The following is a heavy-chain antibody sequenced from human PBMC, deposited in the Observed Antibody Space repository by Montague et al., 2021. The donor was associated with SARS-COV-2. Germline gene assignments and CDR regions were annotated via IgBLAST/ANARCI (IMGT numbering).Heavy chain of an antibody. CDR1: GDSISSFY. Sequence: SETLSFTCTVSGDSISSFYWNWIRQPAGKGLEWIGRIYASGGTNYNPSLKSRVTMSVDTSKNQFSLKLNSVTAADTAVYYCGRGVVAATPVVDYWGRGTLVTVSS. CDR2: IYASGGT. D-gene: IGHD2-15*01. CDR3: GRGVVAATPVVDY. J-gene: IGHJ4*02. V-gene: IGHV4-4*07.